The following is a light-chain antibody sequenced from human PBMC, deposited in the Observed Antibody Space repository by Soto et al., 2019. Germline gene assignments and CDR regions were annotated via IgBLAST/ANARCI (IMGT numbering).Light chain of an antibody. J-gene: IGKJ5*01. V-gene: IGKV3-11*01. Sequence: EFVLTQSPSTLSAPAGDRANLSCRDSQSVTTYLAWYQHKPGQAPRLLIYDASSRATGIPARFSGSGSGTDFTLTISSLEPEDFAVYYCQQRRNWPNSLTFGQGTRLEIK. CDR3: QQRRNWPNSLT. CDR2: DAS. CDR1: QSVTTY.